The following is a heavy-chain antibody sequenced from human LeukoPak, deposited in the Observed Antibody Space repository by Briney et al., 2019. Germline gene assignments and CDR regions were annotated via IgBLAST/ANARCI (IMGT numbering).Heavy chain of an antibody. Sequence: ETLSLTCAVSGGSISSSNWWSWVRQPPGKGLEWVGRIKRIIDGGTTDYAAPVKGRFTVSRDDSINTLYLQMSSLKTEDTAVYYCAAQGGSGDLRYWGQGTLVTVSS. D-gene: IGHD4-17*01. V-gene: IGHV3-15*01. CDR3: AAQGGSGDLRY. CDR1: GGSISSSNW. CDR2: IKRIIDGGTT. J-gene: IGHJ4*02.